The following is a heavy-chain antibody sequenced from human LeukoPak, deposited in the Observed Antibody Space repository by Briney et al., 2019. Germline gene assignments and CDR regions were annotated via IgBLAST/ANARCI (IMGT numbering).Heavy chain of an antibody. D-gene: IGHD3-22*01. J-gene: IGHJ4*02. CDR3: AREDDSSGCFHY. CDR1: GFPFSSYE. V-gene: IGHV3-48*03. CDR2: ISSSGSTI. Sequence: GSLRLSCAASGFPFSSYEMNLVRQGPGKGLELVSYISSSGSTIYYADSVKGRFNVSRDNDQHLLYLQVNSMRAEDRAVYYCAREDDSSGCFHYWGQGTLVTVSS.